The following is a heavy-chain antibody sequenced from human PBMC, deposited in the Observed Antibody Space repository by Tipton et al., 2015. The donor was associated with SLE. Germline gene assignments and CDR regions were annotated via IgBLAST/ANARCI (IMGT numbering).Heavy chain of an antibody. CDR3: ARDISSWFDAFDI. J-gene: IGHJ3*02. CDR2: IYYSGST. D-gene: IGHD6-13*01. V-gene: IGHV4-39*07. Sequence: TLSLTCTVSGGSISSSSYYWGWIRQPPGKGLEWIGSIYYSGSTYYNPSLKSRVTISVDTSKNQFSLKLSSVTAADTAVYYCARDISSWFDAFDIWGQGTMVTVSS. CDR1: GGSISSSSYY.